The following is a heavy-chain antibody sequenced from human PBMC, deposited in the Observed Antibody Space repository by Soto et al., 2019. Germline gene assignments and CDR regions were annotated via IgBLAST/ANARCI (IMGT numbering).Heavy chain of an antibody. CDR2: INVSSGNT. Sequence: GASVKVSCKASGYIFINYYIHWVRQAPGQGLEWIGIINVSSGNTNYAQKFQERVTITRDTSTSTAYMELSSLRSEDTAVYYCAADRRYCTNGVCSIWGQGTLVTVSS. D-gene: IGHD2-8*01. CDR3: AADRRYCTNGVCSI. V-gene: IGHV1-46*01. J-gene: IGHJ4*02. CDR1: GYIFINYY.